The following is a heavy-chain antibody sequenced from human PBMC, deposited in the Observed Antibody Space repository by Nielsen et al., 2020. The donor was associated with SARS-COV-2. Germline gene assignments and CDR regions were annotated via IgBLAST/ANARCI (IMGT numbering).Heavy chain of an antibody. D-gene: IGHD5-18*01. Sequence: ASVKVSCKASGYTFTKYAMHWVRQAPGQRLEWMGWINTGNGYTKYSQQFQGRVTITRDTSASTAYMELSSLTSEDTAVYICARRLNGDSYGFDYWGQGTLVIVSS. J-gene: IGHJ4*02. CDR3: ARRLNGDSYGFDY. CDR2: INTGNGYT. V-gene: IGHV1-3*04. CDR1: GYTFTKYA.